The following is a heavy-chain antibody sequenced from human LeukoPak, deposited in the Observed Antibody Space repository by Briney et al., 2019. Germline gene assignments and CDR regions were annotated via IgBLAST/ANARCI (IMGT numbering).Heavy chain of an antibody. D-gene: IGHD6-13*01. CDR3: ARYCGSSSCHGDY. Sequence: ASVKVSCKSSRYTCTGYYMHWVRQPPGQGLEWMGWISAYNGNTNYAQKLQGRVTMTTDTSTSTAYMELRSLRSDGTAVYYCARYCGSSSCHGDYWGQGGLVTVCS. J-gene: IGHJ4*02. CDR1: RYTCTGYY. V-gene: IGHV1-18*04. CDR2: ISAYNGNT.